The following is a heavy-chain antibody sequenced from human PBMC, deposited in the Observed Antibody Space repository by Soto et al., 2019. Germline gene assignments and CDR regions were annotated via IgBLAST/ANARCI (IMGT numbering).Heavy chain of an antibody. CDR1: GFSLTTNGVG. Sequence: QITLKESGPTLVKPTQTLTLTCSFSGFSLTTNGVGVGWIRQPPGKALEWLAHIYWDADKRCSPSLKSRLTITKDTSKNQVVLTLTNMYPVDTATYYCARLTGGSYFDYWGQGALVTVSS. V-gene: IGHV2-5*02. J-gene: IGHJ4*02. D-gene: IGHD3-16*01. CDR3: ARLTGGSYFDY. CDR2: IYWDADK.